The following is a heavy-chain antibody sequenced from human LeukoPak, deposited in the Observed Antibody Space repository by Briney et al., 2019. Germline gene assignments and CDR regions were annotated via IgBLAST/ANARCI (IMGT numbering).Heavy chain of an antibody. D-gene: IGHD1-1*01. Sequence: SETLSLTCTVSGGSISSYYWSWIRQPPGKGLEWIGYIYYSGSTNHNPSLKSRVTISVDTSKNQFSLNLSSVTAADTAVYYCVRKKTGATNGLDVWGQGTTVTVSS. J-gene: IGHJ6*02. CDR1: GGSISSYY. CDR2: IYYSGST. V-gene: IGHV4-59*08. CDR3: VRKKTGATNGLDV.